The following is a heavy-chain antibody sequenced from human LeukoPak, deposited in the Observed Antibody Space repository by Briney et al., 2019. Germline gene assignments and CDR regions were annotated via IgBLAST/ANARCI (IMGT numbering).Heavy chain of an antibody. CDR3: ARDSGDLWFGERINNWFDP. J-gene: IGHJ5*02. V-gene: IGHV4-30-4*01. Sequence: SETLSLTCTVFGGSISSGDYYWSWIRQPPGKGLEWIGYIYYSGSTYYNPSLKSRVTISVDTSKNQFSLKLSSVTAADTAVYYCARDSGDLWFGERINNWFDPWGQGTLVTVSS. D-gene: IGHD3-10*01. CDR1: GGSISSGDYY. CDR2: IYYSGST.